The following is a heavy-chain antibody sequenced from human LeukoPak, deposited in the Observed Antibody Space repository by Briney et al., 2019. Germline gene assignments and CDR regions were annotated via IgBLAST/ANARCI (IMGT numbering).Heavy chain of an antibody. CDR1: GGSISSHY. J-gene: IGHJ5*02. D-gene: IGHD2-21*02. CDR2: IYTSGST. Sequence: SETLSLTCTVSGGSISSHYWSWIRQPAGKGLEWIGRIYTSGSTNYNPSLQSRVTMSVDTSKNQFSLKLSSVTAADTAVYYCARVVVTGGWFDPWGQGTLVTVSS. CDR3: ARVVVTGGWFDP. V-gene: IGHV4-4*07.